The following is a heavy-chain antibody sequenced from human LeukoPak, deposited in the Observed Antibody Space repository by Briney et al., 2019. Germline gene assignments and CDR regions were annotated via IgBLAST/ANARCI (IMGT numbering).Heavy chain of an antibody. D-gene: IGHD6-13*01. CDR3: AIHFIIAAAGTSDY. CDR1: GYSFTSYW. J-gene: IGHJ4*02. CDR2: IGPSDSYT. V-gene: IGHV5-10-1*01. Sequence: GESLRISCKGSGYSFTSYWISWVRQMPGKGLEWMGRIGPSDSYTNYSPSFQGHVTISADKSISTAYLQGSSLKASDTAMYYCAIHFIIAAAGTSDYWGQGTLVTVSS.